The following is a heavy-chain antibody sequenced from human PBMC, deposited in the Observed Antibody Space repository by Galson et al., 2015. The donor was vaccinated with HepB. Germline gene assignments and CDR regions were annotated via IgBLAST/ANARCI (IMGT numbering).Heavy chain of an antibody. Sequence: SLRLSCAASGFTFSSYAMHWVRQAPGKGLEWVAVISYDGSNKYYADSVKGRFTISRVNSKNTLYLQMNSLRAEDTAVYYCARDEVGLNDYGDNVFDYWGQGTLVTVSS. V-gene: IGHV3-30-3*01. CDR2: ISYDGSNK. D-gene: IGHD4-17*01. J-gene: IGHJ4*02. CDR1: GFTFSSYA. CDR3: ARDEVGLNDYGDNVFDY.